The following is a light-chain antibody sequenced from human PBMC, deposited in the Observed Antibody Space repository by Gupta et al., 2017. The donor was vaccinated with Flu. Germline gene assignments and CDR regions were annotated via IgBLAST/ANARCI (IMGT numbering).Light chain of an antibody. CDR3: QQYSRYSPR. Sequence: PSTLSASVGDRVTIACRASQSISSWLAWYQQKPGKAPKLLIYKASSLEGGVPSRFSGSGSGTEFTLTISSLQPDDFATYYCQQYSRYSPRLGPGTKVYVK. J-gene: IGKJ3*01. V-gene: IGKV1-5*03. CDR2: KAS. CDR1: QSISSW.